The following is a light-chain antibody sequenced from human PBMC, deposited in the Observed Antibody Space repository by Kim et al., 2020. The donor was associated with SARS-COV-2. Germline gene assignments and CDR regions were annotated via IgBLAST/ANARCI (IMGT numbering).Light chain of an antibody. CDR3: QSYDNSLGGMV. J-gene: IGLJ2*01. CDR1: SSNIGTGYD. CDR2: DNN. Sequence: QSVLTQPPSVSGAPGQTVTISCIGTSSNIGTGYDVHWYQHLPGTGPKLLIFDNNNRHSGVPDRFSGSKSGASASLAITGLQAEDEADYYCQSYDNSLGGMVFGGGTQLTVL. V-gene: IGLV1-40*01.